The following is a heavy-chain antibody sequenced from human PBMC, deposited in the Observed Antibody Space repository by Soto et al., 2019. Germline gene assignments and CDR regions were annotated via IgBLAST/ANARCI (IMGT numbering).Heavy chain of an antibody. CDR2: ISGSGGGT. Sequence: PGGSLRLSCAASGFTFSSYAMSWVRQAPGKGLEWVSLISGSGGGTYYADSVKGRFTISRDNSKNTVSLEMTSLRAEDTAVYYCAKGGRQWLVTSDFNYWGQGALVT. J-gene: IGHJ4*02. CDR1: GFTFSSYA. V-gene: IGHV3-23*01. D-gene: IGHD6-19*01. CDR3: AKGGRQWLVTSDFNY.